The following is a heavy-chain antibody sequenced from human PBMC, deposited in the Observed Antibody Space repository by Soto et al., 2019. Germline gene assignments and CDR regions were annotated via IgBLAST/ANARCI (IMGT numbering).Heavy chain of an antibody. CDR2: IWYDGSNK. CDR3: ARDRAGYCSGGSCYGDY. CDR1: GFTFSSYG. Sequence: QVQLVESGGGVVQPGRSLRLSCAASGFTFSSYGMHWVRQAPGKGLEWVADIWYDGSNKYYADSVKGRFTISRDNSKNTLYLQMNSLRAEDTAVYYCARDRAGYCSGGSCYGDYWGQGTLVTVSS. V-gene: IGHV3-33*01. J-gene: IGHJ4*02. D-gene: IGHD2-15*01.